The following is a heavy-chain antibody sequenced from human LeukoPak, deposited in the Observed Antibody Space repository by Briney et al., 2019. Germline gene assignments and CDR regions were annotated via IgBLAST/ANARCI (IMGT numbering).Heavy chain of an antibody. Sequence: PSETLSLTCTVSGGSVTSYFWTWIRQPPGKGLEWIGYIYHSGTTNYNPSLKSRVSISADTSKNQFSLKLSSVTAADTAVYYCAQKAPYSPGYSQHWGQGTLVTVSS. V-gene: IGHV4-59*02. J-gene: IGHJ1*01. CDR2: IYHSGTT. CDR3: AQKAPYSPGYSQH. D-gene: IGHD2-15*01. CDR1: GGSVTSYF.